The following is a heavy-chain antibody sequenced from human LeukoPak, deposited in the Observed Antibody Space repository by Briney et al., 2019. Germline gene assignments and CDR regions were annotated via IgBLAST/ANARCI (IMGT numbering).Heavy chain of an antibody. CDR2: ISSSSSYI. V-gene: IGHV3-21*01. CDR3: ARVREWELRYEAFDI. Sequence: GGSLRLSCAASGFTCSSYSMNWVRQAPGNGLEWVSSISSSSSYIYYADSVKGRFTISGDNAKNSLYLQMNSLRAEDTAVYYCARVREWELRYEAFDIWGQGTMVTVSS. CDR1: GFTCSSYS. J-gene: IGHJ3*02. D-gene: IGHD1-26*01.